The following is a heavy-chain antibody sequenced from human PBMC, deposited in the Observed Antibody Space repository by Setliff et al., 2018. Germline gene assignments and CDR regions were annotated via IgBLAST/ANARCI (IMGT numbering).Heavy chain of an antibody. V-gene: IGHV3-33*08. Sequence: GGSLRLSCAASGFTFSSYWMSWVRQAPGKGLEWVAVIWDDGVKKYHADSVKGRFTISRDNSKNTLYLQMNSLRPEDTAVYYCARTCSGSGCYAGLESWGQGTPVTVSS. D-gene: IGHD2-15*01. CDR1: GFTFSSYW. J-gene: IGHJ4*02. CDR3: ARTCSGSGCYAGLES. CDR2: IWDDGVKK.